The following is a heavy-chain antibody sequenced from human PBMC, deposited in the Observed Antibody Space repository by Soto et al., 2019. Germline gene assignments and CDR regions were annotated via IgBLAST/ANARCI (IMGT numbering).Heavy chain of an antibody. Sequence: QVQLVESGGGVVQPGRSLRLSCAASGFTFSSYAMHWVRQAPGKGLEWVAVISYDGSNKYYADSVKGRFTISRDNSKNTLYLQMNSLRAEDAAFYYCAGGRRYYYVSSASPRGDGFDPWGQGTLVTVSS. CDR3: AGGRRYYYVSSASPRGDGFDP. D-gene: IGHD3-22*01. V-gene: IGHV3-30-3*01. CDR2: ISYDGSNK. CDR1: GFTFSSYA. J-gene: IGHJ5*02.